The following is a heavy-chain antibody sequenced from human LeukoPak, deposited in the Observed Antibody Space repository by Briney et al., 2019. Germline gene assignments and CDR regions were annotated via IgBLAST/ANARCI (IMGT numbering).Heavy chain of an antibody. J-gene: IGHJ4*02. V-gene: IGHV4-34*01. Sequence: ASETLSLTCAVYGGSFSGYYWSWIRQPPGKGLEWIGEINHSGSTNYNPSLKSRVTISVDTSKNQFCLKLSSVTAADTAVYYYATSPVGGYSYGHWGQGTLVTVSS. CDR3: ATSPVGGYSYGH. CDR2: INHSGST. CDR1: GGSFSGYY. D-gene: IGHD5-18*01.